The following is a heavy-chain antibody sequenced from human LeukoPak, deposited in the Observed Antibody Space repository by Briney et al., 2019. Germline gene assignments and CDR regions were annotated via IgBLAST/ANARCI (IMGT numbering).Heavy chain of an antibody. CDR2: IYPGNSDT. D-gene: IGHD1-26*01. V-gene: IGHV5-51*01. Sequence: GESLKISCRASGYTFTKSWIGWVRQMSGKGLEWMAIIYPGNSDTKYSPSFQGRVTISADTSTSTAYLQWGSLKASDTAMYYCTRVSYGKGDYWGQGTLVTVSS. J-gene: IGHJ4*02. CDR1: GYTFTKSW. CDR3: TRVSYGKGDY.